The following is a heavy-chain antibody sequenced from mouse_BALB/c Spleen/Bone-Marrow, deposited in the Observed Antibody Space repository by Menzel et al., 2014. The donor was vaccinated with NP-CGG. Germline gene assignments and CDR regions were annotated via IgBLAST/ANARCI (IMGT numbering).Heavy chain of an antibody. Sequence: QVQLQQSGAELVRPGSSVKISCKASGYAFSVYWKNWVKQRPGQGLEWIGQIYPGDGDTNYNGKFKGRATLTAVKSSNTAYMQLSSLTSEDSAVYFCARGGISVDYWGQGTTLTVSS. CDR1: GYAFSVYW. J-gene: IGHJ2*01. V-gene: IGHV1-80*01. CDR2: IYPGDGDT. CDR3: ARGGISVDY.